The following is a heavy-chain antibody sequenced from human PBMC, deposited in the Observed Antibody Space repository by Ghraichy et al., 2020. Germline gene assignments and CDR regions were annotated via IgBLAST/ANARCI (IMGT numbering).Heavy chain of an antibody. CDR2: ISWSSNTR. CDR1: GFTFDDYG. V-gene: IGHV3-9*01. Sequence: GGSLRLSCTTSGFTFDDYGMHWVRQAPGKGLEWVSGISWSSNTRNYADSVKGRFTISRDNAKASLYLQMNGLRPEDTALYYCVKSAQYDSSAYVRGPFDSWGQGTLVTVSS. CDR3: VKSAQYDSSAYVRGPFDS. D-gene: IGHD3-22*01. J-gene: IGHJ4*02.